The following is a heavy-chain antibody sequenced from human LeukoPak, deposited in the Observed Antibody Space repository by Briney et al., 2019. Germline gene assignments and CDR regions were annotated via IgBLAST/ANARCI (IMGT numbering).Heavy chain of an antibody. V-gene: IGHV3-30*02. D-gene: IGHD1-26*01. J-gene: IGHJ6*04. CDR3: ARGARRIVGALDV. Sequence: GGSLRLSCAASGFTFSSYGMHWVRQAPGKGLEWVAFIRYDGSNKYYADSVKGRFTISRDNSKNTLDLQMNSLRAEDTAVYYCARGARRIVGALDVWGKGTTVTVSS. CDR2: IRYDGSNK. CDR1: GFTFSSYG.